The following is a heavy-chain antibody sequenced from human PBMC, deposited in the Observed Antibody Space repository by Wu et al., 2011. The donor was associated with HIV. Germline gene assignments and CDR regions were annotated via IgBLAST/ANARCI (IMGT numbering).Heavy chain of an antibody. CDR1: GDAFSTYG. CDR2: IIPIFDTA. Sequence: QVQLVQSGAEVKKPGSSVKVSCKASGDAFSTYGISWVRQAPGQGLEWMGGIIPIFDTASYAQKFQGRVTITADKSTSTAYMEVSSLRSEDTAVYYCARGGGDGDSWGQGTLGHRLL. CDR3: ARGGGDGDS. J-gene: IGHJ4*02. D-gene: IGHD3-16*01. V-gene: IGHV1-69*14.